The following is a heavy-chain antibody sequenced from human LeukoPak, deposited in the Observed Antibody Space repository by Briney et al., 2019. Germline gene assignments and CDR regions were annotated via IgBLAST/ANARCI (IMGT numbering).Heavy chain of an antibody. CDR2: INAFNGDR. Sequence: ASVKVSCKASGYSFTNYGITWVRQAPGLGLEWMGWINAFNGDRDHAQKFQGRVTMTTDTSTSTAYMELRSLRSDDTAVYYCARDGSGTWSGPWGQGTLVTVSS. D-gene: IGHD3-10*01. CDR1: GYSFTNYG. V-gene: IGHV1-18*01. CDR3: ARDGSGTWSGP. J-gene: IGHJ5*02.